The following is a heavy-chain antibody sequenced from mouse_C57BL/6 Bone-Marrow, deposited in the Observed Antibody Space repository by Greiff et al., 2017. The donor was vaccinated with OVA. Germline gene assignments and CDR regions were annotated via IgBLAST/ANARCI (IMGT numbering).Heavy chain of an antibody. J-gene: IGHJ3*01. Sequence: CGPELVKPGDSVKISCKASGYSFTGYFMNWVMQSHGKSLEWIGRINPYNGDTFYNQKFQGKATLTVDKSSSTAHMEIRSLTCEDSAVYDCGREGYWFAYWGQGTLVTVSA. CDR1: GYSFTGYF. CDR3: GREGYWFAY. CDR2: INPYNGDT. V-gene: IGHV1-20*01. D-gene: IGHD3-1*01.